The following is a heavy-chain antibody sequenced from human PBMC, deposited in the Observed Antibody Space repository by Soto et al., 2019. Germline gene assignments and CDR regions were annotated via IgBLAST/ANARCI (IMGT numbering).Heavy chain of an antibody. D-gene: IGHD2-15*01. CDR1: GGTFSSYA. J-gene: IGHJ3*02. CDR2: IIPIFGTA. Sequence: SVKVSCKASGGTFSSYAISWVRQAPGQGLEWMGGIIPIFGTANYAQKFQGRVTITADESTSTAYMELSSLRSEDTAVYYCAIFSPDIVVVVAATHVSFDIWGQGTMVTVSS. V-gene: IGHV1-69*13. CDR3: AIFSPDIVVVVAATHVSFDI.